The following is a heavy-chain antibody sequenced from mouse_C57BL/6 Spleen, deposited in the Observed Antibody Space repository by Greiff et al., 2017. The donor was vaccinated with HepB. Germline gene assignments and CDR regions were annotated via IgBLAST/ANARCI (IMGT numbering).Heavy chain of an antibody. J-gene: IGHJ2*01. V-gene: IGHV1-9*01. Sequence: QVQLQQSGAELMKPGASVKLSCKATGYTFTGYWIEWVKQRPGHGLEWIGEILPGSGSTNYNEKFKGKATFTADTSSNTAYMQLSSLTSEDTAVYYCTHPDGYYPYFDYWGQGTTLTVSS. CDR2: ILPGSGST. D-gene: IGHD2-3*01. CDR1: GYTFTGYW. CDR3: THPDGYYPYFDY.